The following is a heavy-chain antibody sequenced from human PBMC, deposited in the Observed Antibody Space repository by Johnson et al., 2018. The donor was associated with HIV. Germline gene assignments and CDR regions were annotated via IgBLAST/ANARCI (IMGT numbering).Heavy chain of an antibody. CDR3: ARGGAAAGGAFDI. Sequence: VQLVESGGGVVQPGGSLRLSCAASGFTFSSYGMHWVRQAPGKGLEWVSAIGTAGDTYYPGSVKGRFTISRENAKNSLYLQMNSLRAGDTAVYYCARGGAAAGGAFDIWGQGTMVTVSS. J-gene: IGHJ3*02. D-gene: IGHD6-13*01. V-gene: IGHV3-13*01. CDR2: IGTAGDT. CDR1: GFTFSSYG.